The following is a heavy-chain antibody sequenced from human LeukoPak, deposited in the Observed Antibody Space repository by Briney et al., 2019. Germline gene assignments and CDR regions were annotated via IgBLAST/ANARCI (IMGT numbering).Heavy chain of an antibody. CDR2: ISAYNGNT. CDR1: GYTFTSYG. J-gene: IGHJ5*02. V-gene: IGHV1-18*01. Sequence: ASVKVSCKASGYTFTSYGISWVRQAPGQGLEWMGWISAYNGNTNYAQKLQGRVTMTTDTSTCTAYMELRSLRSDDTAVYYCARDAVLMVYASRWFDPWGQGTLVTVSS. CDR3: ARDAVLMVYASRWFDP. D-gene: IGHD2-8*01.